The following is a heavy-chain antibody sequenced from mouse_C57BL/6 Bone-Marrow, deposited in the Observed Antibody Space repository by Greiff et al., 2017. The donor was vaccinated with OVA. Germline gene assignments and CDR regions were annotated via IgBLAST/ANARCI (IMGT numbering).Heavy chain of an antibody. V-gene: IGHV1-64*01. J-gene: IGHJ3*01. CDR2: IHPNSGST. D-gene: IGHD3-2*02. Sequence: QVQLKQPGAELVKPGASVKLSCKASGYTFTSYWMHWVKQRPGQGLEWIGMIHPNSGSTNYNEKFKSKATLTVDKASSTAYMQLSSLTSEDSAVYYCAREGDSSGPPWGQGTLVTVSA. CDR1: GYTFTSYW. CDR3: AREGDSSGPP.